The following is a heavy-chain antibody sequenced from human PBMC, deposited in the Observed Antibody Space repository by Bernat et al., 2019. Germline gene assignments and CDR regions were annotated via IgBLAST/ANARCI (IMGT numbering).Heavy chain of an antibody. V-gene: IGHV3-48*02. J-gene: IGHJ4*02. Sequence: EVQLVESGGGLVQPGGSLRLSCAASGFTFSSYSMNWVRQAPGKGLEWVSYISSSSSTIYYADSVKGRFTISRDNAKNSLYLQMNSLRDEDTAVYYCARDRKDSSGYYPAGSLDYWGQGNLVTVSS. CDR1: GFTFSSYS. CDR2: ISSSSSTI. D-gene: IGHD3-22*01. CDR3: ARDRKDSSGYYPAGSLDY.